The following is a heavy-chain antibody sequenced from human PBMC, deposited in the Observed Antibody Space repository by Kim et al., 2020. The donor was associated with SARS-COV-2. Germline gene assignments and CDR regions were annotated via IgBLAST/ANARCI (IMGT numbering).Heavy chain of an antibody. Sequence: GGSLRLSCAASGFTFSSFWMHWVRQVPGKGLVWVSHINNDGSSTTYADSVKGRFTISRDNAKNTVYLQMNSLRDEDTAVYYCARPYCISNDCFFDPWGQGTLVTVSS. CDR1: GFTFSSFW. CDR2: INNDGSST. V-gene: IGHV3-74*01. J-gene: IGHJ5*02. CDR3: ARPYCISNDCFFDP. D-gene: IGHD2-2*01.